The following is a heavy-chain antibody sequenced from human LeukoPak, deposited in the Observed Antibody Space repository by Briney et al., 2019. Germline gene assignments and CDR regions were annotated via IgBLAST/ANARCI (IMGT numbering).Heavy chain of an antibody. CDR2: IIPIIGTA. CDR1: GGTFSSYA. CDR3: ARGSSDCSSTSCYALYYYYGMDV. D-gene: IGHD2-2*01. Sequence: GASVKVSCKASGGTFSSYAISWVRQAPGQGLEWMGGIIPIIGTANYAQKFQGRVTITADESTSTAYMELSSLRSEDTAVYYCARGSSDCSSTSCYALYYYYGMDVWGQGTTVTVSS. J-gene: IGHJ6*02. V-gene: IGHV1-69*01.